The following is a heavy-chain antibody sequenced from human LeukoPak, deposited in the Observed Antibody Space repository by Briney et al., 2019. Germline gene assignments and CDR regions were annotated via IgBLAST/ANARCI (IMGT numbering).Heavy chain of an antibody. CDR3: ARDRSLRYFDY. CDR1: RFTFRNHG. Sequence: GRSLRLSCAASRFTFRNHGMHWARQAPGKGLEWVAVIWYDGSDTYYTDSVKGRFTISRDNSKNTLYLQMNSLRVEDTAVYYCARDRSLRYFDYWGQGTVVTVSS. V-gene: IGHV3-33*01. J-gene: IGHJ4*02. CDR2: IWYDGSDT.